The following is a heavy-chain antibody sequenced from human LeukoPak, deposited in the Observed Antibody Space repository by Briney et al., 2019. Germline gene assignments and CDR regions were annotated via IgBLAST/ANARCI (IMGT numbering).Heavy chain of an antibody. CDR2: ISGSSKHV. D-gene: IGHD6-19*01. J-gene: IGHJ4*02. Sequence: GGSQRLSCAASGFTFSTYAMSWVRQAPGKGLEWVSSISGSSKHVYYADLVKGRFTISRDTPKNTLYLQMNSLRVEDTAVYYCASWPVGWYGEDSWGQGTLVTVSS. CDR3: ASWPVGWYGEDS. V-gene: IGHV3-21*04. CDR1: GFTFSTYA.